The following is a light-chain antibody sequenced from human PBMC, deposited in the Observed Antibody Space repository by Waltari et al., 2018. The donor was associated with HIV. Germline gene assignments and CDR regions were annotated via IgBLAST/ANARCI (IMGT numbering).Light chain of an antibody. J-gene: IGLJ3*02. V-gene: IGLV3-21*02. Sequence: SYVLTQPPSVSVAPGQTARITCGGHNIGSKTVHSYQQRPGQAPILVVYADSDRPSGIPERFSGSNSGNTATLTISRVGAGDEADYYCQVWDTIRDHWVFGGGTKLTVL. CDR3: QVWDTIRDHWV. CDR1: NIGSKT. CDR2: ADS.